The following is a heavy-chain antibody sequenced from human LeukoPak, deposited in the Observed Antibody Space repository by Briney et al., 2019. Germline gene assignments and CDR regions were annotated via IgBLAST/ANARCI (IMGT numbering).Heavy chain of an antibody. CDR1: GFTFSSYA. V-gene: IGHV3-23*01. CDR2: ISGSGGST. CDR3: AKGHQEWLVRWDFDY. Sequence: HPGGSLRLSCAASGFTFSSYAMSWVRQAPGKGLEWVSAISGSGGSTYYADSVKSRFTISRDNSKNTLYLQMNSLRAEDTAVYYCAKGHQEWLVRWDFDYWGQGTLVTVSS. D-gene: IGHD6-19*01. J-gene: IGHJ4*02.